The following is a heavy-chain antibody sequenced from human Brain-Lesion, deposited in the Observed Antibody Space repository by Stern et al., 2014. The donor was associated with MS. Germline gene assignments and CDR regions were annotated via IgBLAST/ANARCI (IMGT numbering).Heavy chain of an antibody. CDR2: FDPEDGET. J-gene: IGHJ6*02. Sequence: VQLVESGAEVKKPGASVKVSCKVSGYTLTDLSMHWVRQAPGKGLEWVGGFDPEDGETTYAQKFQGRVTMTEDTSTDTAYMELSSLRSEDTAVYYCATDRDDFRSGYSAPTKGYGLDVWGQGTTVTVTS. CDR1: GYTLTDLS. CDR3: ATDRDDFRSGYSAPTKGYGLDV. V-gene: IGHV1-24*01. D-gene: IGHD3-3*01.